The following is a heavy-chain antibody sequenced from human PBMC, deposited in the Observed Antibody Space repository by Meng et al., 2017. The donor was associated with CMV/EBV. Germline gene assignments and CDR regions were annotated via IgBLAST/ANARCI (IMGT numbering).Heavy chain of an antibody. CDR3: AKLPAPMDV. CDR2: INHSGST. V-gene: IGHV4-34*01. J-gene: IGHJ6*02. CDR1: GWSFSGYY. Sequence: GSLRLSCAVCGWSFSGYYWSWIRQPPGKGLEWFGEINHSGSTNYNPSLKSRVTISVDTSKNQFSLKLSSVTAADTAVYCCAKLPAPMDVWGQGTTVTVSS.